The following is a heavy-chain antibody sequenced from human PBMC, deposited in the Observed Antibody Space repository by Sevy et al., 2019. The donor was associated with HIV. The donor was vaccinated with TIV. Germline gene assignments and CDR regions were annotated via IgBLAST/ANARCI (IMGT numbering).Heavy chain of an antibody. CDR2: IKQDGSEK. Sequence: GGSLRLSCAASGFTFSSYWMSWVRQAPGKGLEWVANIKQDGSEKYYVDSVKGRFTISRDNAKNSLYLQMNSLRAEDTAVYYCARAAKSGYDQTYCDYWGQGTLVTVSS. J-gene: IGHJ4*02. V-gene: IGHV3-7*01. D-gene: IGHD5-12*01. CDR3: ARAAKSGYDQTYCDY. CDR1: GFTFSSYW.